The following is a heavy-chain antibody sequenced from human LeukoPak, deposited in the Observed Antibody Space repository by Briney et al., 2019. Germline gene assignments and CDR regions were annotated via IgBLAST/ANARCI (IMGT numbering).Heavy chain of an antibody. Sequence: SETLSLTCAVYGGSFSGYYWSWIRQPPGKGLEWIGEINHSGSTNYNPSLKSRVTISVDTSKNQFSLKLSSVTAADTAVYYCARRTENTIVGATTIRTVNAFDIWAKGQWSPSLQ. V-gene: IGHV4-34*01. CDR3: ARRTENTIVGATTIRTVNAFDI. CDR2: INHSGST. J-gene: IGHJ3*02. CDR1: GGSFSGYY. D-gene: IGHD1-26*01.